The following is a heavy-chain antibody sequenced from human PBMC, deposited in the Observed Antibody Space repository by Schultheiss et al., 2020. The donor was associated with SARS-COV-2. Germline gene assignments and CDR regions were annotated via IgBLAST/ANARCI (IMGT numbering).Heavy chain of an antibody. V-gene: IGHV3-30*07. D-gene: IGHD3-3*01. Sequence: GGSLRLSCAASGFTFSSYAMHWVRQAPGKGLEWVAVISYDGINQYYPDSVKGRFTISRDNSKNTLYLQMNSLRAEDTAVYYCARSPPYYDFWSGYLEPTKNYYYYYGMDVWGQGTTVTVSS. CDR2: ISYDGINQ. CDR1: GFTFSSYA. CDR3: ARSPPYYDFWSGYLEPTKNYYYYYGMDV. J-gene: IGHJ6*02.